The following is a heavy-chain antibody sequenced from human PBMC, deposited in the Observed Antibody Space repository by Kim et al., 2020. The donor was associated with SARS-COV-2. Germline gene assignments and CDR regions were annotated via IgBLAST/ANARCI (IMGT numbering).Heavy chain of an antibody. V-gene: IGHV4-34*01. J-gene: IGHJ5*02. Sequence: SETLSLTCAVYGGSFSGYYWSWIRQPPGKGLEWIGEINHSGSTNYNPSLKSRVTISVDTSKNQFSLKLSSVTAADTAVYYCARGDKDLIAVAGTRYWFDPWGQGTLVTVSS. CDR3: ARGDKDLIAVAGTRYWFDP. CDR2: INHSGST. D-gene: IGHD6-19*01. CDR1: GGSFSGYY.